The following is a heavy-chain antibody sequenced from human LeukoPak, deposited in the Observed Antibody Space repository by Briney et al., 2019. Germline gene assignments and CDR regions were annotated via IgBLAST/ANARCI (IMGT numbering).Heavy chain of an antibody. V-gene: IGHV1-18*01. D-gene: IGHD1-26*01. Sequence: GASVKVSCKASGYTFTSYGISWVRQAPGQGLEWMGWINSNNGNTNYEQKFQGRVTMTTDTSTSTAYMELRSLRSDDTAVYYCARGSLVGAADYWGQGTLVTVSS. J-gene: IGHJ4*02. CDR2: INSNNGNT. CDR1: GYTFTSYG. CDR3: ARGSLVGAADY.